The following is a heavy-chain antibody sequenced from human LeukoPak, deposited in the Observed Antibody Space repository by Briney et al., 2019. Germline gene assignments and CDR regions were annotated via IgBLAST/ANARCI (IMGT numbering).Heavy chain of an antibody. D-gene: IGHD2-15*01. CDR2: IYYSGST. Sequence: SETLSLTCTVSGGSISSSSYYWGWIRQPPGKGLEWIGSIYYSGSTYYNPSLKSRVTISVDTSKNQFSLKLSSVTAADTAVYYCARDSATKWFDYWGQGTLVTVSS. V-gene: IGHV4-39*07. J-gene: IGHJ4*02. CDR3: ARDSATKWFDY. CDR1: GGSISSSSYY.